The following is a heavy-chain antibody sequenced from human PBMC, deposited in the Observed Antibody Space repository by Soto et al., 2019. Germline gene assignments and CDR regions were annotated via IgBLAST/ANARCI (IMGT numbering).Heavy chain of an antibody. Sequence: SLRLSCAASRFTFSSDTMNWVRQAPGKGLEWVSAISYSSDYIFYADSVKGRFTISRDNSKNTLYLQMGCLRADDMAVYYCARKNSGTYPFDFWGQGTLVTVSS. CDR1: RFTFSSDT. CDR3: ARKNSGTYPFDF. CDR2: ISYSSDYI. D-gene: IGHD1-26*01. J-gene: IGHJ4*02. V-gene: IGHV3-21*01.